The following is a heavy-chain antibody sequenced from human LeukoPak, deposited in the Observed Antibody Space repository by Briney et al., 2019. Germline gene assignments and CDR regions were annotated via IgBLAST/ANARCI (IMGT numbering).Heavy chain of an antibody. J-gene: IGHJ4*02. V-gene: IGHV4-39*01. D-gene: IGHD1-26*01. CDR2: IHYSGRP. CDR3: ARRGRGPYLDY. Sequence: SETLSHTCFVSGDSISHTSYYWTWIRQPPGKGLEWIGSIHYSGRPYYFPSLKSRVTISVDTSKDQFSLKLTSVTAADTAVYYCARRGRGPYLDYWGQGTLVTVSS. CDR1: GDSISHTSYY.